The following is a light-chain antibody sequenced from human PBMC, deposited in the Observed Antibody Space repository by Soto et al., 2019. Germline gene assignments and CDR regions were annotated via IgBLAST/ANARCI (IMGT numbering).Light chain of an antibody. CDR3: QQRSNLPLT. V-gene: IGKV3-11*01. CDR1: QSVSSY. Sequence: IVLTQSPATLSLSPGERATLSCRASQSVSSYLAWYQQKPGQAPRLLIYDACNRATGIPARFSGRGSGTDFTLTISSLEPEDFAVYYCQQRSNLPLTFGGGTKVEIK. CDR2: DAC. J-gene: IGKJ4*01.